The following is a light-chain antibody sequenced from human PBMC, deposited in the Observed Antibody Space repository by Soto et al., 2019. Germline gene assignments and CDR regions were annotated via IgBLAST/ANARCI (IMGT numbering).Light chain of an antibody. CDR1: TGAVTSGHY. J-gene: IGLJ2*01. V-gene: IGLV7-46*01. CDR3: LLSYSGALVV. CDR2: DTS. Sequence: QTVVTQEPSLTVSPGGTVTLTCGSSTGAVTSGHYPYWFQQKPGQAPRTLIYDTSNKHSWTPARFSGSLLGGKAALTLSGAQPEDDAEYYCLLSYSGALVVFGGWTKLTVL.